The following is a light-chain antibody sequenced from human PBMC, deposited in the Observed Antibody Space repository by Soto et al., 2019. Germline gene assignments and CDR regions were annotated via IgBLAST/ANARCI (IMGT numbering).Light chain of an antibody. CDR2: SAS. CDR3: QQYDQRYT. Sequence: EIVMTQSPAALSVSPGEGATLSCRASRSVSTGVAWYQQKPGLPPRLLIYSASTRSTGVPARFSGSGSGTEFTLTTRSLQSEDFAIYDCQQYDQRYTLGQGTKLEIK. CDR1: RSVSTG. J-gene: IGKJ2*01. V-gene: IGKV3-15*01.